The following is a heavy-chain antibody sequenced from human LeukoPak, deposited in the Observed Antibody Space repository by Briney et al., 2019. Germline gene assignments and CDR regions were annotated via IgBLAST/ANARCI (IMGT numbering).Heavy chain of an antibody. CDR2: MNPNSGNT. J-gene: IGHJ6*03. CDR1: GYTFTSYD. D-gene: IGHD5-24*01. V-gene: IGHV1-8*01. Sequence: ASVKVSCKASGYTFTSYDINWVRQATGQGLEWMGWMNPNSGNTGYAQKFQGRVTMTRNTSISTAYMELSSLRSEDTAVYYCANWGRDGYSQGYYYYYYMDVWGKGTTVTVSS. CDR3: ANWGRDGYSQGYYYYYYMDV.